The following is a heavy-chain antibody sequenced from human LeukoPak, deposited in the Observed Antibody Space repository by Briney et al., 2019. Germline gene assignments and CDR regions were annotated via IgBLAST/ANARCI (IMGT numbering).Heavy chain of an antibody. CDR1: GGSISSGDYY. CDR3: ATSGLALLTWFDP. CDR2: IFHSGNT. V-gene: IGHV4-30-2*01. Sequence: IPSQTLSLTCTVSGGSISSGDYYWNWIRQTPEKGLEWVGYIFHSGNTYYNPSLKSRVTISVDTSRNQFSLKLTSVTAADTAVYYCATSGLALLTWFDPWGQGTLVTVSS. D-gene: IGHD1-7*01. J-gene: IGHJ5*02.